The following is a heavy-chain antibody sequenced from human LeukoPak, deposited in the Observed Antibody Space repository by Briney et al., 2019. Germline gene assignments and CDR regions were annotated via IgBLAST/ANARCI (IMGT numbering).Heavy chain of an antibody. V-gene: IGHV1-69*05. J-gene: IGHJ5*02. CDR3: ARDSIGQYNWFDP. D-gene: IGHD2-21*01. CDR1: GGTFSSYA. CDR2: IIPIFGTA. Sequence: GASVKVSCKASGGTFSSYAISWVRQAPGQGLEWMGGIIPIFGTANYAQKFQGRVTITTDESTSTAYMELSSLRAEDTAVYYCARDSIGQYNWFDPWGQGTLVTVSS.